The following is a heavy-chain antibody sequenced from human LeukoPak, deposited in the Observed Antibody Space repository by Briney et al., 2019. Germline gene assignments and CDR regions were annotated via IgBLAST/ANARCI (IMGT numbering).Heavy chain of an antibody. CDR3: ARQMATPLDY. V-gene: IGHV4-61*02. J-gene: IGHJ4*02. CDR2: IYTSGST. D-gene: IGHD5-24*01. Sequence: SETLSLTCTVSGGSISSGSYYWSWIRQPAGKGLEWIGRIYTSGSTNYNPSLKNRVTISVDTSKNQFSLKLSSVTAADTAVYYCARQMATPLDYWGQGTLVTVSS. CDR1: GGSISSGSYY.